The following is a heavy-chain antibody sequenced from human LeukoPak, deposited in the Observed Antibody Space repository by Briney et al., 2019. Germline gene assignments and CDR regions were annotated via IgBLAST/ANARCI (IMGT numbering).Heavy chain of an antibody. V-gene: IGHV4-59*01. J-gene: IGHJ4*02. Sequence: SETLSLTCTVSGGSISSYYWSWIRQPPGKGLEWIGYIYYSGSTNYNPSLKSRVTISVDTSKNQFSLKLSSVTAADTAVCYCARNSGYDYGGFDYWGQGTLVTVSS. CDR3: ARNSGYDYGGFDY. D-gene: IGHD5-12*01. CDR2: IYYSGST. CDR1: GGSISSYY.